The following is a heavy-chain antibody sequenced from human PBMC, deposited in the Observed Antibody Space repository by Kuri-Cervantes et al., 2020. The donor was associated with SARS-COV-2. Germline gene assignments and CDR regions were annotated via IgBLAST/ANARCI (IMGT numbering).Heavy chain of an antibody. J-gene: IGHJ1*01. CDR3: ANSRSSGSYHSPSLDFQH. D-gene: IGHD1-26*01. CDR2: ISSSGSTI. Sequence: GGSLRLSCAASGFTFSDYYMGWIRQAPGKGLEWVSYISSSGSTIYYADSVKGRFTISRDNAKNSLYLQMNSLRTEDTALYYCANSRSSGSYHSPSLDFQHWGQGTLVTVSS. V-gene: IGHV3-11*01. CDR1: GFTFSDYY.